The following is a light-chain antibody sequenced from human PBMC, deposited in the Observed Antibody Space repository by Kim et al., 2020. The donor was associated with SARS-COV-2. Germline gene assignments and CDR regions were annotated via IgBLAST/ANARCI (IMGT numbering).Light chain of an antibody. V-gene: IGKV1-33*01. CDR1: QDISNY. Sequence: DIQMTQSPSSLSASVGDRVTITCQASQDISNYLNWYQQKPGKAPKLLIYDASNLETGVPSRFSGCGSGTDFTFTISSLQPEDIATYYCQHYDNLPRLTFGGGTKVDIK. J-gene: IGKJ4*01. CDR3: QHYDNLPRLT. CDR2: DAS.